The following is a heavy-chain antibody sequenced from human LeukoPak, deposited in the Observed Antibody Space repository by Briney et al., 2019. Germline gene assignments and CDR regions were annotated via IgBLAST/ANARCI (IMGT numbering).Heavy chain of an antibody. V-gene: IGHV3-20*04. J-gene: IGHJ5*02. Sequence: GGSLRLSCAASGFTFSSYGMSWVRQAPGMGLEWVSDINWNGGSTGYADSVKGRFTISRDNAKNSVYLQMNSLRAEDTALYYCARVFCSGGSCYSTGWFDPWGQGTLVTVSS. D-gene: IGHD2-15*01. CDR1: GFTFSSYG. CDR3: ARVFCSGGSCYSTGWFDP. CDR2: INWNGGST.